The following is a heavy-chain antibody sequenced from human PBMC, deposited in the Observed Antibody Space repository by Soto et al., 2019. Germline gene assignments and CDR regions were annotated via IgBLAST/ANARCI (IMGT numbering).Heavy chain of an antibody. D-gene: IGHD3-9*01. CDR2: IYYSGST. V-gene: IGHV4-59*01. J-gene: IGHJ5*02. Sequence: PSETLSLTCTVSGGSISSYYWSWIRQPPGKGLEWIGYIYYSGSTNYNPSLKSRVTISVDTSKNQFSLKLSSVTAADTAVYYCARASDYDILSDYYLNNWCDPCGLGTLVTV. CDR1: GGSISSYY. CDR3: ARASDYDILSDYYLNNWCDP.